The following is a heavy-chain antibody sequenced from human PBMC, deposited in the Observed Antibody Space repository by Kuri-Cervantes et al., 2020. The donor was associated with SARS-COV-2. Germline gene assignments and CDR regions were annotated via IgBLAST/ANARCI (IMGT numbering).Heavy chain of an antibody. CDR1: GASISSYY. Sequence: ESLKISCNVSGASISSYYWSWIRQPAGKGLEWIGRIYTGGTTNYNPSLRSRVTISADTSRNQLSLKVNSVTAADTAVYYCARAMGGSWSQMPHFDTWGQGTLVTVSS. CDR3: ARAMGGSWSQMPHFDT. J-gene: IGHJ4*02. D-gene: IGHD6-13*01. V-gene: IGHV4-4*07. CDR2: IYTGGTT.